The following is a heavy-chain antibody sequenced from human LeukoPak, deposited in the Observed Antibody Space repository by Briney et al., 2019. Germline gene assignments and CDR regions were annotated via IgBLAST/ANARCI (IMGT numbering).Heavy chain of an antibody. Sequence: ASETLSLTCAVYGGSFSGYYWSWIRQPPGKGLEWIGNIYYSGSTYYNPSLKRRVTISVDTSKNQFSLKVSSVTAADTAVYYCARYTYYYGSGSWSYFDYWGQGTVVTVSS. J-gene: IGHJ4*02. D-gene: IGHD3-10*01. V-gene: IGHV4-34*01. CDR3: ARYTYYYGSGSWSYFDY. CDR1: GGSFSGYY. CDR2: IYYSGST.